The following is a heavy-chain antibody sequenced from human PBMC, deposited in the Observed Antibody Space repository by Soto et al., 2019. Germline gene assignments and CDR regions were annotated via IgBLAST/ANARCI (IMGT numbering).Heavy chain of an antibody. CDR2: ISDSGTDK. CDR3: AKGGYCSGGSCYYLFKDYYYGMDV. D-gene: IGHD2-15*01. CDR1: GFTFNTYS. J-gene: IGHJ6*02. V-gene: IGHV3-21*04. Sequence: PGGSLRLSCAASGFTFNTYSMNWVRQAPGKGLEWVSSISDSGTDKYYADSVTGRFTVSRDNAKNSLYLQMNSLRAEDTAVYYCAKGGYCSGGSCYYLFKDYYYGMDVWGQGTTVTVSS.